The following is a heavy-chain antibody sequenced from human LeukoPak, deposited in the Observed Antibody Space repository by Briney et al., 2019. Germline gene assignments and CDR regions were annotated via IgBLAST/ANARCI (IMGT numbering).Heavy chain of an antibody. Sequence: SETLSLTCAVYGGSFSGYYWSWIRQPPGKGLEWIGEINHRGSTNYNPSLKSRVTISVDTSKNQFSLKLNSVTAADTAVYYCASLGSGSPWGQGTLVTVSS. CDR3: ASLGSGSP. D-gene: IGHD3-10*01. CDR2: INHRGST. V-gene: IGHV4-34*01. J-gene: IGHJ5*02. CDR1: GGSFSGYY.